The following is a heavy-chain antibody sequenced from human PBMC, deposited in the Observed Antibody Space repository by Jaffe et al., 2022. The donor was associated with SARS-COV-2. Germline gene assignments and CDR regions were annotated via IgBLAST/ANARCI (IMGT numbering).Heavy chain of an antibody. CDR1: GYIFSTYA. J-gene: IGHJ3*02. V-gene: IGHV1-18*01. CDR3: ARDLGPVAADRPSPFDI. Sequence: QVRLVQSGPEVKKPGASVKISCKTSGYIFSTYAVSWVRQAPGQGLQWVARINVKNGQTKSGQKVQGRVTMTTDTSTNTVYMELRSLTSDDTAVYYCARDLGPVAADRPSPFDIWGQGTMLIVSS. D-gene: IGHD6-19*01. CDR2: INVKNGQT.